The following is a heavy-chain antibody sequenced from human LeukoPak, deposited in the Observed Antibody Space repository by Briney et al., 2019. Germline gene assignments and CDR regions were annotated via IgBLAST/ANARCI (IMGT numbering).Heavy chain of an antibody. CDR3: ARPPRLTDCSGGSCYWNY. D-gene: IGHD2-15*01. CDR2: IYHSGST. V-gene: IGHV4-38-2*02. J-gene: IGHJ4*02. Sequence: SEALSLTCTVSGYSISSGYYWGWIRQPPGQGLEWIGSIYHSGSTYYNPSLKSRVTISVDTSKNQFSLKLSSVTAADTAVYYCARPPRLTDCSGGSCYWNYWGQGTLVTVSS. CDR1: GYSISSGYY.